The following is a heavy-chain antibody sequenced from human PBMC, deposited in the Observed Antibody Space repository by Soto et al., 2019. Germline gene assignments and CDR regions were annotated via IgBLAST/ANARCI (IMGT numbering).Heavy chain of an antibody. CDR1: GFTFSSYA. Sequence: EVQLLESGGGLVQPGGSLRLSCAASGFTFSSYAMSWVRQAPGKGLEWVSAISGSGGSTYYADSVKGRFTISRDNSKNTLYLPMNSLRAEDTAVYYCAKDRDSSGWHRGYYFDYWGQGTLVTVSS. V-gene: IGHV3-23*01. J-gene: IGHJ4*02. CDR3: AKDRDSSGWHRGYYFDY. CDR2: ISGSGGST. D-gene: IGHD6-19*01.